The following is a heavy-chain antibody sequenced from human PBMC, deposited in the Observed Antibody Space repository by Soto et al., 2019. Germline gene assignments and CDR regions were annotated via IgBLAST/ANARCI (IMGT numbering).Heavy chain of an antibody. D-gene: IGHD5-18*01. V-gene: IGHV4-31*03. CDR2: IYYSGST. CDR3: ARDEGRGYQHRWFDP. CDR1: GCSISSDGYY. Sequence: SETLYLTCTVSGCSISSDGYYWSWLRHHTGKGLKWIGYIYYSGSTYYTPSLKSRFAISVDTTKNQFSLKLSPVTAADTACYYFARDEGRGYQHRWFDPWGQGTLVTVSS. J-gene: IGHJ5*02.